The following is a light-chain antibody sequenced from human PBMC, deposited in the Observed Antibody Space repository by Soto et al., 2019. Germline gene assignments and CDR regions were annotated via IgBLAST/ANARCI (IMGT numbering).Light chain of an antibody. V-gene: IGLV6-57*02. CDR2: EDK. CDR1: SGSIASNY. CDR3: QSYDNTNLVV. J-gene: IGLJ2*01. Sequence: NFMLTQPHSVSESPGKTVTISCTGSSGSIASNYVQWYQQRPGSAPTTVIYEDKQRPSGVPDRFSGSIDSSSNSASLTISGLKTEDEADYYCQSYDNTNLVVFGGGTKVTVL.